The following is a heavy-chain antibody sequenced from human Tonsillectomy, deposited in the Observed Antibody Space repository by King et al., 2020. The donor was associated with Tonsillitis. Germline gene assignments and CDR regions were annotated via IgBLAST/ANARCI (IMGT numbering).Heavy chain of an antibody. J-gene: IGHJ4*02. CDR3: ARTRGGWFGELFDY. V-gene: IGHV4-39*01. CDR2: IYYSGST. D-gene: IGHD3-10*01. CDR1: GGSISSSSYY. Sequence: QLQESGPGLVKASETLSLTCTVSGGSISSSSYYWGWIRQPPGKGLEWIGSIYYSGSTYYNPSLKSQVTISVDTSKNQFSLKLSSVTAADTAVYYCARTRGGWFGELFDYWGQGTLVTVSS.